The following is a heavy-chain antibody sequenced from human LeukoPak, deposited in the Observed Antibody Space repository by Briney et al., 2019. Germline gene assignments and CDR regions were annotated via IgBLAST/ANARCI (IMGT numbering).Heavy chain of an antibody. CDR2: IYTSGST. V-gene: IGHV4-61*02. CDR3: ARDTVAGRVNYYYGMDV. CDR1: GGSISSGSYY. Sequence: PSETLSLTCTVSGGSISSGSYYWSWIRQPAGKGLEWIGRIYTSGSTNYNPSLKSRVTISVDTSKNQFSLKLSSVTAADTAVYYCARDTVAGRVNYYYGMDVWGQGTTVTVSS. D-gene: IGHD6-19*01. J-gene: IGHJ6*02.